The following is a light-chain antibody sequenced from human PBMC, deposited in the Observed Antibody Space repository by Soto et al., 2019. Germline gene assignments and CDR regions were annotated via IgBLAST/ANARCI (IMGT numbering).Light chain of an antibody. CDR2: KVC. V-gene: IGKV2-30*01. CDR1: QSLVYRDGNTY. CDR3: MQGTHWPPYI. Sequence: GVLTQSPLSLPVTLGQPASISCRSSQSLVYRDGNTYLNCFQQRPGQSPRRLIYKVCDRDSGVPDIFSDSGSGTDFTLKISSVEAEDVGVYYCMQGTHWPPYIFGQGTKLEMK. J-gene: IGKJ2*01.